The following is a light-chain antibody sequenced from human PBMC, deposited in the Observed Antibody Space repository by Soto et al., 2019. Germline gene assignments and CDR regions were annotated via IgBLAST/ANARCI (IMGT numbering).Light chain of an antibody. Sequence: ETVLTPPQRTLSVSLGGRAPVSCRATQSILRNLAWYQHKPGQPHRLLIYGASTRATGIPGRFSGSGSGTEFTLTISNLQPEDFASYYCLQDHDDSWTVGQGTKVDIK. CDR2: GAS. CDR3: LQDHDDSWT. J-gene: IGKJ1*01. CDR1: QSILRN. V-gene: IGKV3-15*01.